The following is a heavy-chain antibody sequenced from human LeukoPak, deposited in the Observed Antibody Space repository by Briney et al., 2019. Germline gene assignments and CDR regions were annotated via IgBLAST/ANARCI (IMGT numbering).Heavy chain of an antibody. CDR2: IYSSGST. CDR1: GVSISSGSNY. CDR3: ARVDCTNGVCYLFDY. Sequence: SETLSLTCNVSGVSISSGSNYWGWIRQPPGKTLEWIGSIYSSGSTYYNSSLKSRVTISIDTSKNQFSLKLSSVTAADTAVYYCARVDCTNGVCYLFDYWGQGTLVTVSS. J-gene: IGHJ4*02. D-gene: IGHD2-8*01. V-gene: IGHV4-39*07.